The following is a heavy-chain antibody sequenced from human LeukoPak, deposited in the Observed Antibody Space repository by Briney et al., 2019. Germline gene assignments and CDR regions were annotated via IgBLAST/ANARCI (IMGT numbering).Heavy chain of an antibody. D-gene: IGHD3-10*01. CDR1: GFTFRTYA. V-gene: IGHV3-30*02. CDR2: IRSDGNDK. CDR3: AKDTPGFGGDDFVH. Sequence: PGGSLRLSCAASGFTFRTYAMHWVRQAPGKGLEWVSFIRSDGNDKFYADSVKGRFTISRDNSKDTLYLQMNSLKTEDTAVYYCAKDTPGFGGDDFVHWGQGTLVTVSS. J-gene: IGHJ4*02.